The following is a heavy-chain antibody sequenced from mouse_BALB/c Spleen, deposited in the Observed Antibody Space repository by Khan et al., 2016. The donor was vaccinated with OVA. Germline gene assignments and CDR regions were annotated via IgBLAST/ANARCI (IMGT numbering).Heavy chain of an antibody. CDR2: IDPENGHT. J-gene: IGHJ3*01. V-gene: IGHV14-1*02. D-gene: IGHD2-1*01. Sequence: VRLQQSGAELVRPGALVKLSCKASGFNITDYYMHWVKQRPDQGLELIGWIDPENGHTIYDPKFQGKASIKSDTSSNTAYLQLRSLTSEDTAVYYCARRSYGNYWFAYWGQGTLVTVSA. CDR1: GFNITDYY. CDR3: ARRSYGNYWFAY.